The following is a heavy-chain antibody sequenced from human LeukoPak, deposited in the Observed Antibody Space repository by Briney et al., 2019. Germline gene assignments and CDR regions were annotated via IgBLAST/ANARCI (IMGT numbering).Heavy chain of an antibody. D-gene: IGHD5-18*01. J-gene: IGHJ4*02. CDR1: GFTFSNAC. CDR3: TTGTWIQLWLADY. CDR2: IKGKTDGGTT. Sequence: GGSLRLSCAASGFTFSNACMSWVRQAPRKGLEWVGHIKGKTDGGTTDYAAPVQGRFTISGDDSKNTLFLQMNSLKTEDTAVYYCTTGTWIQLWLADYWGQGTLVTVSS. V-gene: IGHV3-15*01.